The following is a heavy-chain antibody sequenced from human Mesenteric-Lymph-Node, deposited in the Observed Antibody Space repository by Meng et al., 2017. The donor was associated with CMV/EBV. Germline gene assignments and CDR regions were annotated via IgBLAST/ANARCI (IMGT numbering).Heavy chain of an antibody. D-gene: IGHD3-16*01. J-gene: IGHJ6*02. CDR3: ARSITEAIKPFYYYYGMDV. V-gene: IGHV3-21*01. CDR1: GFTFSSYS. CDR2: ISSSSSYI. Sequence: GESLKISCAASGFTFSSYSMNWVRQAPGKGLEWVSSISSSSSYIYYADSVKGRFTISRDNAKNSLYLQMNSLRAEDTAVYYCARSITEAIKPFYYYYGMDVWGQGTTVTVS.